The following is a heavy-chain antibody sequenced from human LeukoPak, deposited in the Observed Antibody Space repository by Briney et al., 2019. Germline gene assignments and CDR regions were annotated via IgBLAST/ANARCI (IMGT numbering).Heavy chain of an antibody. V-gene: IGHV3-23*01. D-gene: IGHD2-2*01. J-gene: IGHJ6*03. Sequence: GGSLRLSCAASGFTFSSYAMTWVRQAPGKGLEWVSAISDSGGSTYYADSVKGRFAISRDNFKNTLYLQMNSLRAEDTAVYYCANSYCSSTSCYSYYYYMDVWGKGTTVTVSS. CDR2: ISDSGGST. CDR1: GFTFSSYA. CDR3: ANSYCSSTSCYSYYYYMDV.